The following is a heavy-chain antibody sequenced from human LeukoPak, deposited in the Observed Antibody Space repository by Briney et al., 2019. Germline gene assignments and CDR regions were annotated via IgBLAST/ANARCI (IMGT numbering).Heavy chain of an antibody. V-gene: IGHV3-21*01. J-gene: IGHJ4*02. CDR2: ITSSSSYI. D-gene: IGHD6-19*01. CDR1: GFTFSSYG. Sequence: GGSLRLSCAASGFTFSSYGMNWVRQAPGKGLEWVSSITSSSSYIYYADSVKGRFTISRDNAKNSLYLQMNSLRAEDTAVYYCARVGYSSGWYFDYWGQGTLVTVSS. CDR3: ARVGYSSGWYFDY.